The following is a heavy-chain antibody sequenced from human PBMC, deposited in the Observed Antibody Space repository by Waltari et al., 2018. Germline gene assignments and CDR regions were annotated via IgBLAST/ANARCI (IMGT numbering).Heavy chain of an antibody. CDR1: GGSFSGYY. CDR2: INDEGTA. Sequence: QVHLKQWGAGLLKPSKTLSLTCDVSGGSFSGYYWDWIRQPPGKGLAWVGEINDEGTAKYKSSLKGQVTISLDMSNSRFSLTLTSVTAADAALYFCARGRATDSPNAFDVWRQGTNVTVSS. J-gene: IGHJ3*01. CDR3: ARGRATDSPNAFDV. D-gene: IGHD2-21*01. V-gene: IGHV4-34*01.